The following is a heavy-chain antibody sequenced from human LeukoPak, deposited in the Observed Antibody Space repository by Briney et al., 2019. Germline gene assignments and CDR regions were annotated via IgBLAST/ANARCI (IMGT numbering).Heavy chain of an antibody. CDR2: ISNDGDRQ. CDR3: ARSGYGSSSYFDY. Sequence: PGGSLRPSCAASGFPLSTSAMYWVRQAPGKGLEWVAAISNDGDRQHYAESVIGRFTIPRDNSKATLLLQMDSLRVDDAALYYCARSGYGSSSYFDYWGQGTLVTVSS. D-gene: IGHD6-6*01. J-gene: IGHJ4*02. V-gene: IGHV3-30*03. CDR1: GFPLSTSA.